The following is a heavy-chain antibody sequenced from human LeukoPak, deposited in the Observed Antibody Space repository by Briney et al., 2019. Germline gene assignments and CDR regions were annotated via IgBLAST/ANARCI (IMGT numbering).Heavy chain of an antibody. CDR3: AKGLFSSAWFAGIDY. J-gene: IGHJ4*02. D-gene: IGHD6-19*01. Sequence: GGSLRLSCAASGFTFSSYSMNWVRQAPGKGLEGGSSISSSSSYIYYADSVKGRFTISRDNAKNSLYLQMNSLRAEDTAVYFCAKGLFSSAWFAGIDYWGQGTLVTVSS. V-gene: IGHV3-21*01. CDR2: ISSSSSYI. CDR1: GFTFSSYS.